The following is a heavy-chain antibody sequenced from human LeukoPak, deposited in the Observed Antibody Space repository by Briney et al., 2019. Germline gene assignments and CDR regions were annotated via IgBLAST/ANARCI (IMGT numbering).Heavy chain of an antibody. CDR3: AKDHLPGIVVADRDY. Sequence: GGSLRLSCAASGFTFSSYGMHWVRQAPGKGLEWVAVISYDGPNKYYADSVKGRFTISRDNSKNTLYLQINSLRAEDTAVYYCAKDHLPGIVVADRDYWGQGTLVTVSS. J-gene: IGHJ4*02. CDR2: ISYDGPNK. D-gene: IGHD6-19*01. V-gene: IGHV3-30*18. CDR1: GFTFSSYG.